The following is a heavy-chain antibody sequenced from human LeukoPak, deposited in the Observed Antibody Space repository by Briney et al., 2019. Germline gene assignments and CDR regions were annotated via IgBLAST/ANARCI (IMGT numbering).Heavy chain of an antibody. CDR2: ISSDGSKN. CDR3: VKGLVQTTMSYSVDY. CDR1: GFTFTNYA. V-gene: IGHV3-30*18. D-gene: IGHD1-1*01. J-gene: IGHJ4*02. Sequence: GGSLRLSCADSGFTFTNYAMHWVRQTPGKGLEWVALISSDGSKNIYADPVKGRFTVSRDNSKNTLYLQMNSLRAEDTAVYYCVKGLVQTTMSYSVDYWGQGALVTVSS.